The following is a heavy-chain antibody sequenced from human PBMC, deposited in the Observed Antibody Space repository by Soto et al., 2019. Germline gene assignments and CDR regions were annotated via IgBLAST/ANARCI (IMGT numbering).Heavy chain of an antibody. Sequence: VGSLRHSCAASGFTCSSYSMNWVRQAPGKGLEWISYISSSGHTIYYRDSVKGRFTISRDNGKNSLYLQLNSLRVEDTAVYYCARDFTYYYASPESFDFWGQGTLVTVSS. CDR3: ARDFTYYYASPESFDF. V-gene: IGHV3-48*01. D-gene: IGHD3-10*01. J-gene: IGHJ4*02. CDR1: GFTCSSYS. CDR2: ISSSGHTI.